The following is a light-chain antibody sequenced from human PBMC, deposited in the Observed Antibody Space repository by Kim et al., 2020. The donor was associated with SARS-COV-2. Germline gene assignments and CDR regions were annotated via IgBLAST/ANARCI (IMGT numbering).Light chain of an antibody. CDR1: QSVGSY. CDR3: QQRSNWPVT. CDR2: DAA. J-gene: IGKJ3*01. Sequence: FPPGEAAPLSCTARQSVGSYLAWYQQKPGQAPRLLISDAASRAAGIPARFSGSGSGTDFTLTISRLEPEDFAVYYCQQRSNWPVTFGPGTKVDIK. V-gene: IGKV3-11*01.